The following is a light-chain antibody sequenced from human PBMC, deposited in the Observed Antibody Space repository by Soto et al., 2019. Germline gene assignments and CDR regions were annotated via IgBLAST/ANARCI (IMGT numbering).Light chain of an antibody. CDR1: SGHSNYA. CDR3: QTWGV. V-gene: IGLV4-69*01. CDR2: VNSDGSH. J-gene: IGLJ1*01. Sequence: QSVLTQSPSASASLGASVKLTCTLSSGHSNYAIAWHQQQPEKGPRYLMKVNSDGSHRKGDGIPDRFSGSGSGAERYLTISCLQSEDEADYYCQTWGVFGTGTKLTVL.